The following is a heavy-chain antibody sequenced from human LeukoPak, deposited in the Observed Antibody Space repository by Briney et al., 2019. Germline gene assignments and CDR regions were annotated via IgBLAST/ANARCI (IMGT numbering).Heavy chain of an antibody. CDR2: IYYSGST. J-gene: IGHJ4*02. CDR1: GGSISSYY. D-gene: IGHD3-22*01. CDR3: ARHAHYYDSSGYYSFDY. Sequence: SETLSLTCTVSGGSISSYYWSWIRQPPGKGLEWIGYIYYSGSTNYNPSLKSRVTISVDTSKNQFSQKLNSVTAADTAVYYCARHAHYYDSSGYYSFDYWGQGTLVTVSS. V-gene: IGHV4-59*08.